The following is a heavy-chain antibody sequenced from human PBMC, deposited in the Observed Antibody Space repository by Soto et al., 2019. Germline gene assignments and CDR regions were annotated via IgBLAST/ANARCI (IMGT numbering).Heavy chain of an antibody. CDR1: GGSISSSSYY. CDR3: ARVSGIYYYGMDV. Sequence: SETLSLTCTVSGGSISSSSYYWGWIRQPPGKGLEWIGSIYYSGSTYYNPSLKSRVTISVDTSKNHFSLKLTSVTAADTAVYYCARVSGIYYYGMDVWGQRTTVTVSS. D-gene: IGHD3-10*01. V-gene: IGHV4-39*02. J-gene: IGHJ6*01. CDR2: IYYSGST.